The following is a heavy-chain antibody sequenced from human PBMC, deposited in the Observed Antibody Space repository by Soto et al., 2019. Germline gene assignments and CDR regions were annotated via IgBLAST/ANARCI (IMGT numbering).Heavy chain of an antibody. CDR3: ARDRVVRGKGRGYYFDY. CDR2: ISYDGSNK. J-gene: IGHJ4*02. V-gene: IGHV3-30-3*01. D-gene: IGHD3-10*01. CDR1: GFTFSSYA. Sequence: QVQLVESGGGVVQPGRSLRLSCAASGFTFSSYAMHWVRQAPGKGLEWVAVISYDGSNKYYADSVKGRFTISRDNSKNTLYLQMNSLRAEDTAVYYCARDRVVRGKGRGYYFDYWGQGTLVTVSS.